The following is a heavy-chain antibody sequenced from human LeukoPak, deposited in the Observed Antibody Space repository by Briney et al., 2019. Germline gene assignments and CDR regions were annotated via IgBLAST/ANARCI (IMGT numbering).Heavy chain of an antibody. CDR3: ARGDLYDGGGRNWFDP. CDR1: GDSMRSFF. Sequence: SETLSLTRTVSGDSMRSFFWSFIRQPAGKGLEWIGLIHTSGTTWYNASLKSRVAMSVDTSKSQFSLRLTSVTAADTAVYYCARGDLYDGGGRNWFDPWGQGTLVTVSS. CDR2: IHTSGTT. J-gene: IGHJ5*02. D-gene: IGHD3-16*01. V-gene: IGHV4-4*07.